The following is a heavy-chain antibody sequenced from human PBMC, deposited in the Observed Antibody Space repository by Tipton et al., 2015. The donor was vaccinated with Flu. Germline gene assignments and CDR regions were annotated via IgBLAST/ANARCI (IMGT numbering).Heavy chain of an antibody. CDR2: IYTTGST. CDR3: ARSPSYSGSGIYPYYFDD. CDR1: GGFITSGSSY. J-gene: IGHJ4*02. Sequence: TLSLTCTVSGGFITSGSSYWSWIRQSAGKGLEWIGRIYTTGSTNYNPSLRSRVTISGDTSKNQFSLQLNSVTAEDTAVYYCARSPSYSGSGIYPYYFDDWGQGTLVTVSS. V-gene: IGHV4-61*02. D-gene: IGHD3-10*01.